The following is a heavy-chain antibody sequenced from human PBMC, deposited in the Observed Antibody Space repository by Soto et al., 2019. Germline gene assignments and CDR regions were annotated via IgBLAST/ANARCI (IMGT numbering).Heavy chain of an antibody. V-gene: IGHV2-5*02. J-gene: IGHJ4*02. CDR3: ALRAPPIVGVTLFHS. CDR1: GFSLSTSGVG. D-gene: IGHD1-26*01. CDR2: IYWDDDK. Sequence: QITLKESGPTLVKPTQTLTLTCTFSGFSLSTSGVGVGWIRQPPGKALEWLALIYWDDDKRYSPSLKSRLTITEAPSNNQVVLTITSMDPVDTATYYCALRAPPIVGVTLFHSWGQGTLVTVSS.